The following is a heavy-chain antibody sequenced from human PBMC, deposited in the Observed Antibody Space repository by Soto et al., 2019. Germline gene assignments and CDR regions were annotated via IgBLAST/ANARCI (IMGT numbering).Heavy chain of an antibody. CDR3: VKDDRILGRRYFDL. D-gene: IGHD2-15*01. CDR2: ISFSDGGT. V-gene: IGHV3-23*01. CDR1: GFTFSSYA. Sequence: GGSLRLSCAASGFTFSSYAMTWVRQAPGKVLEWVSSISFSDGGTYYADSVKGRLTISRDNSKNTLFLQMNSLRVEDTAVYYCVKDDRILGRRYFDLWGRGTLVTVSS. J-gene: IGHJ2*01.